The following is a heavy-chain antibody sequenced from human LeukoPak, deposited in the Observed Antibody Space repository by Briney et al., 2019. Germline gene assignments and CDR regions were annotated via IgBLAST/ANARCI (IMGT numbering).Heavy chain of an antibody. J-gene: IGHJ4*02. CDR3: ARGGSSGFDY. V-gene: IGHV1-69*05. CDR2: IIPIFGTA. D-gene: IGHD3-22*01. CDR1: GGTFSSYA. Sequence: SVKVSCKASGGTFSSYAISWVRQAPGQGVEWMGRIIPIFGTANYAQKFQGRVTITTDESTSTAYIELSSLRSEDTPVYYCARGGSSGFDYWGQGTLFTVSS.